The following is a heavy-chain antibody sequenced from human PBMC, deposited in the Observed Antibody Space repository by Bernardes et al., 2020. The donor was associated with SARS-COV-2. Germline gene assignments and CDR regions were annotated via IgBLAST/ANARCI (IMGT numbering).Heavy chain of an antibody. Sequence: GGSLRLSCAASGFTFDDYAMHWVRQAPGKGLEWVSGISWNSGSIGYADSVKGRFTISRDNAKNSLYLQMNSLRAEDTALYYCAKDMGSSGWDYWGQGTLVTVSS. V-gene: IGHV3-9*01. CDR3: AKDMGSSGWDY. CDR1: GFTFDDYA. CDR2: ISWNSGSI. D-gene: IGHD6-19*01. J-gene: IGHJ4*02.